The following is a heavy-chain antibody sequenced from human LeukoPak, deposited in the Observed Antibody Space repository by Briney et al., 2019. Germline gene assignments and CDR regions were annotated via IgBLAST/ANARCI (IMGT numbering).Heavy chain of an antibody. V-gene: IGHV3-30-3*01. J-gene: IGHJ3*02. Sequence: PGRSLRLSCAASGFTFSSYAMHWVRQAPGKGLEWVAVISYDGSNKYYADSVKGRFTISRDNAKNSLYLQMNGLRAEDTAVYYCARDRVGATTDAFDIWGQGTMVTVSS. CDR1: GFTFSSYA. D-gene: IGHD1-26*01. CDR2: ISYDGSNK. CDR3: ARDRVGATTDAFDI.